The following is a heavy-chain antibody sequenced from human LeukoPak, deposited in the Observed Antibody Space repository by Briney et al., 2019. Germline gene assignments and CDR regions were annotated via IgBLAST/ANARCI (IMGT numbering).Heavy chain of an antibody. Sequence: SETLSLTCTVSGGSISSDSYYWGWIRQPPGKRLEWIGSVYYSGSPFYNPSLRSRVTMSVDTSKNQFSLKLTSVTAADTAVYYCARGDYYFDYWGQGTLVTVSS. CDR3: ARGDYYFDY. CDR1: GGSISSDSYY. J-gene: IGHJ4*02. CDR2: VYYSGSP. V-gene: IGHV4-39*07.